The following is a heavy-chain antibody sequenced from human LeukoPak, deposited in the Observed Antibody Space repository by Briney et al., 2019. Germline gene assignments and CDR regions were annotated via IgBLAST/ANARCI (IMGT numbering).Heavy chain of an antibody. J-gene: IGHJ4*02. CDR1: GFTFSSYG. CDR3: AKVRYSGYDMRVYFDY. Sequence: GGSLRLSCAASGFTFSSYGMHWVRQAPGKGLEWVAFIRYDGSNKYYADSVKGRFTISRDNSKNTLYLQMNSLRAEDTAVYYCAKVRYSGYDMRVYFDYWGQGTLVTVSS. CDR2: IRYDGSNK. V-gene: IGHV3-30*02. D-gene: IGHD5-12*01.